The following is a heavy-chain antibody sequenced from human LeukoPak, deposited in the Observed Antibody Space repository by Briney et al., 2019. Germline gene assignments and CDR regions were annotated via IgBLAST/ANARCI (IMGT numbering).Heavy chain of an antibody. CDR1: GFTFSSYG. V-gene: IGHV3-33*01. J-gene: IGHJ6*04. D-gene: IGHD2-2*01. Sequence: PGGSLRLSCAASGFTFSSYGMHWVRQAPGKGLEWVAVIWYDGSNKYYADSVKGRFTISRDNSKKTLYLQMNSPRAEDTAVYYCAREVADIVVVPAAVGAKAGYYYYGMDVWGKGTTVTVSS. CDR3: AREVADIVVVPAAVGAKAGYYYYGMDV. CDR2: IWYDGSNK.